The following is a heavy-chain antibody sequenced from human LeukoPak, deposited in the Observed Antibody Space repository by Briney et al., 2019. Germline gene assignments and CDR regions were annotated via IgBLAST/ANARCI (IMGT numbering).Heavy chain of an antibody. CDR1: GGSFSGYY. CDR3: ARLEEGAASGRVDY. Sequence: SETLSLTCAVYGGSFSGYYWSWIRQPPGKGLEWIGEINHSGSTNYNPSLKSRATISVDTSKNQFSLKLSSVTAADTAVYYCARLEEGAASGRVDYWGQGTLVTVSS. CDR2: INHSGST. V-gene: IGHV4-34*01. D-gene: IGHD6-25*01. J-gene: IGHJ4*02.